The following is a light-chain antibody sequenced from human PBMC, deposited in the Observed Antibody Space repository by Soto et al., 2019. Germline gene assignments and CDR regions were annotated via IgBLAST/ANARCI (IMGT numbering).Light chain of an antibody. CDR1: QGIRKD. J-gene: IGKJ1*01. V-gene: IGKV1-17*01. CDR3: LQHNSYSWT. Sequence: DIQMTQSPSSLSASVGDKVTITCRASQGIRKDLGWYQQKPGKAPKRLIYAASSLQSGVPSRFSGSGSGTEFTLTISSPQPEDFATYYCLQHNSYSWTFGQGTKVDIK. CDR2: AAS.